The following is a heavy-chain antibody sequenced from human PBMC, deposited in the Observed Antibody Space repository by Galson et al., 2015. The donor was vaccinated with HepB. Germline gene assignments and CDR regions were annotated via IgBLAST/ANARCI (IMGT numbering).Heavy chain of an antibody. J-gene: IGHJ4*02. V-gene: IGHV3-64D*06. CDR3: VKGTRGYSYGSDY. Sequence: SLRLSCAAFGFTFDDYAMHWVRQAPGKGLEWVSAISSNGGSTYYADSVKGRFTISRDNSKNTLYLQMSSLRAEDTAVYYCVKGTRGYSYGSDYWGQGTLVTVSS. CDR1: GFTFDDYA. D-gene: IGHD5-18*01. CDR2: ISSNGGST.